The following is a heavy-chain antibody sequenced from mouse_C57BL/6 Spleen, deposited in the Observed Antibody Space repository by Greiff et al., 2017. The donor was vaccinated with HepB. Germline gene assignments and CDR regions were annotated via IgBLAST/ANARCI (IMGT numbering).Heavy chain of an antibody. V-gene: IGHV1-26*01. CDR3: ARSRYYYGSSYGWYFDV. CDR2: INPNNGGT. Sequence: VQLQQSGPELVKPGASVKISCKASGYTFTDYYMNWVKQSHGKSLEWIGDINPNNGGTSYNQKFKGKATLTVDKSSSTAYMELRSLTSEDSAVYYCARSRYYYGSSYGWYFDVWGTGTTVTVSS. J-gene: IGHJ1*03. CDR1: GYTFTDYY. D-gene: IGHD1-1*01.